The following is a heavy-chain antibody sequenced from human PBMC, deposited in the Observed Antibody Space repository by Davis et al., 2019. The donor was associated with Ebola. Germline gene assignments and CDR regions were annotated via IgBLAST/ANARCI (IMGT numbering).Heavy chain of an antibody. J-gene: IGHJ4*02. CDR2: IYYTGSA. D-gene: IGHD3-10*01. CDR1: GVSISRHY. CDR3: SERGSSV. V-gene: IGHV4-59*03. Sequence: PSETLSLTCTVSGVSISRHYWNWIRQPPGKRLEWFGSIYYTGSAYYNSSLASRATISVDTSKNQFSLKLTSVTAADTAMYYCSERGSSVWGQGTLVTVSS.